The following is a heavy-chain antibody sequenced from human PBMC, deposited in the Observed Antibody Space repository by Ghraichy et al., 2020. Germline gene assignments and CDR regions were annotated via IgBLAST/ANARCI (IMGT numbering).Heavy chain of an antibody. V-gene: IGHV4-34*01. J-gene: IGHJ6*02. CDR1: GGSFSGYY. CDR3: ARGTATFYGSGSYVYYYGMDV. Sequence: SETLSLTCAVYGGSFSGYYWSWIRQPPGKGLEWIGEINHSGSTNYNPSLKSRVTISVDTSKNQFSLKLSSVTAADTAVYYCARGTATFYGSGSYVYYYGMDVWGQGTTVTVSS. CDR2: INHSGST. D-gene: IGHD3-10*01.